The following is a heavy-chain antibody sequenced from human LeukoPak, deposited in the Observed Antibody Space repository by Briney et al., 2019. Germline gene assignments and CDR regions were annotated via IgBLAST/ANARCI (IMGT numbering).Heavy chain of an antibody. CDR3: ARHILDGDNGSKGFDL. Sequence: SETLSLACDVSKDPIISFDHAWSWIRHFPGKGLEWMGYRHSTGNSYYNPSLRGRVFISEDSSTGHLSLTLSFVTAADTALYYCARHILDGDNGSKGFDLWGQGILVTVSS. D-gene: IGHD2-21*02. CDR1: KDPIISFDHA. V-gene: IGHV4-30-4*07. J-gene: IGHJ4*02. CDR2: RHSTGNS.